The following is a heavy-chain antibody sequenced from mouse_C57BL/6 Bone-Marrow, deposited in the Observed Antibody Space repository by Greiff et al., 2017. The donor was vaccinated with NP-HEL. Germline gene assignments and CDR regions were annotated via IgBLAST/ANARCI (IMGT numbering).Heavy chain of an antibody. V-gene: IGHV5-6*01. Sequence: EVQLVESGGDLVKPGGSLKLSCAASGFTFSSYGMSWVRQTPDKRLEWVATISSGGSYTYYPDSVKGRFTISRYNAKNTLYLQMSSLKSEDTAMYYCARHRYGSSYNPFAYWGQGTLVTVSA. CDR3: ARHRYGSSYNPFAY. D-gene: IGHD1-1*01. J-gene: IGHJ3*01. CDR2: ISSGGSYT. CDR1: GFTFSSYG.